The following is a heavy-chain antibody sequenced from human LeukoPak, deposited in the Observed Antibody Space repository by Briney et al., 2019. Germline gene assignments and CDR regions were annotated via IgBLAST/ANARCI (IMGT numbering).Heavy chain of an antibody. CDR2: VNYGGST. CDR1: GGSFSGYF. J-gene: IGHJ5*02. V-gene: IGHV4-34*01. D-gene: IGHD3-10*01. Sequence: PSETLSLTCAVNGGSFSGYFWSWIRQPPGKGLEWMGEVNYGGSTNYNPSLEGRLTISVDTTKRQFSLKLSSVTAADTAVYYCARGIRITMVRGVISVRFDPWGQGTLVTVSS. CDR3: ARGIRITMVRGVISVRFDP.